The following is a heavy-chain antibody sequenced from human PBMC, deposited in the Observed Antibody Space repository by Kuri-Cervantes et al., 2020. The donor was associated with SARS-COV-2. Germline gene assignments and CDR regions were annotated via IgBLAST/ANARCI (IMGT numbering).Heavy chain of an antibody. CDR1: GYTFTSFY. Sequence: ASVKVSCKASGYTFTSFYIHWVRQAPGQGLEWMAIISPIVGDTTYAQRFRDRVTMTTDTSTSTAYMELRSLRSDDTAVYYCAVGTVHYFDYWGQGTLVTVSS. V-gene: IGHV1-46*01. D-gene: IGHD1-26*01. CDR2: ISPIVGDT. CDR3: AVGTVHYFDY. J-gene: IGHJ4*02.